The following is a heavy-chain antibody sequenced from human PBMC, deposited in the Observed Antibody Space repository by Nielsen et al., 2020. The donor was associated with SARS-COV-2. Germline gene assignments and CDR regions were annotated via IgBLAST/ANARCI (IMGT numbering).Heavy chain of an antibody. Sequence: ASVQVSCKASGYTFTGYYMHWVRQAPGQGLEWMGRINPYSGGTNYAQKFQGRVTMTRDASISTVYMELSSDDTAVDYCARARATIFGLVMSYGMDVWGQGTTVAVSS. CDR1: GYTFTGYY. V-gene: IGHV1-2*06. CDR2: INPYSGGT. J-gene: IGHJ6*02. CDR3: ARARATIFGLVMSYGMDV. D-gene: IGHD3/OR15-3a*01.